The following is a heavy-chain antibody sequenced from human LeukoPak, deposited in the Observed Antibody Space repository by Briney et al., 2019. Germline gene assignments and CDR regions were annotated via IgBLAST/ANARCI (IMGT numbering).Heavy chain of an antibody. D-gene: IGHD6-13*01. V-gene: IGHV1-69*05. CDR2: IIPIFGTA. CDR3: ARGLSGYSSSWYYFDY. CDR1: GGTFSSYA. J-gene: IGHJ4*02. Sequence: GASVKVSCKASGGTFSSYAISWVRQAPGQGLEWMGGIIPIFGTAIYAQKFQGGVTITTDESTSTAYMELSSLRSEDTAVYYCARGLSGYSSSWYYFDYWGQGTLVTVSS.